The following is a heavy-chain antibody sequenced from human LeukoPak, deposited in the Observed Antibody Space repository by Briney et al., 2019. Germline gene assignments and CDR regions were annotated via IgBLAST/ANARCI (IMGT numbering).Heavy chain of an antibody. Sequence: GGSLRLSCAASGFSVSSYDMSWVRQAPGKGLEWVSGVSNDGGRTYYADSVKGRLTISRDTSKNSLYLQMNSLRAEDTAVYYCAKVPIPYSSGWYLNYWGQGTLVTVSS. V-gene: IGHV3-23*01. J-gene: IGHJ4*02. CDR1: GFSVSSYD. CDR2: VSNDGGRT. D-gene: IGHD6-19*01. CDR3: AKVPIPYSSGWYLNY.